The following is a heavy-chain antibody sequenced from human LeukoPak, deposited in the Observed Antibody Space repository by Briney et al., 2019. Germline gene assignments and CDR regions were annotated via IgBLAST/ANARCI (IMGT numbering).Heavy chain of an antibody. D-gene: IGHD5-24*01. Sequence: GGSLRLSCAASGFTFRNYAMHWVRQGLVKGLESMAVVSHDGIQTYYADSVKGRFTISRDNCKSTLFLQMNSLRAEDTAVYYCARDGGGGYNQIDFWGQGTLVTVSS. CDR3: ARDGGGGYNQIDF. CDR2: VSHDGIQT. J-gene: IGHJ4*02. CDR1: GFTFRNYA. V-gene: IGHV3-30-3*01.